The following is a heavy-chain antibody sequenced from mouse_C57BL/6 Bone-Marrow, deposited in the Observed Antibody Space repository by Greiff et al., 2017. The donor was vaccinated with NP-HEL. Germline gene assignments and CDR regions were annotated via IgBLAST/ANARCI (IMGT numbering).Heavy chain of an antibody. D-gene: IGHD1-1*01. J-gene: IGHJ2*01. V-gene: IGHV1-69*01. Sequence: QVQLQQPGAELVMPGASVKLSCKASGYTFTSYWMHWVKQRPGQGLEWIGEIDPSDSYTNYNQKFKGKSTLTVDKSSSTAYMQLSSLTSEDSAVYYCARCDTTVHFDYWGQGTTLTVSS. CDR2: IDPSDSYT. CDR3: ARCDTTVHFDY. CDR1: GYTFTSYW.